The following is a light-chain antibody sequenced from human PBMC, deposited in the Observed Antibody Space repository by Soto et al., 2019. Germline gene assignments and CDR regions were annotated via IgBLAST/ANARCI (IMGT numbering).Light chain of an antibody. V-gene: IGLV2-23*02. Sequence: QSVLTQPASVSGSPGQSITNSCTGSGSVVGGYKFVSWYQQHPGKVPRLMIYEVTERPSGVSNRFSGSRSGNTASLTISGLQAEDEADYYCCSPVGTSTYVLGTGTKVTVL. CDR2: EVT. J-gene: IGLJ1*01. CDR1: GSVVGGYKF. CDR3: CSPVGTSTYV.